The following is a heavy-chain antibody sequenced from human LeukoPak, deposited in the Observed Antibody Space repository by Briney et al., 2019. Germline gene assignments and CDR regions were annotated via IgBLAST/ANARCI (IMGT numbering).Heavy chain of an antibody. Sequence: PSETLSLTCSVSGGPMRSSSHYWSWIRQHPGKGLEWIGYIHHSGTRFYNPSLKSRVTIEVDTSKNQFSLKLNDVTAADTAVYYCARDGGSMVGTIGIDYWGQGTLVTVST. D-gene: IGHD4/OR15-4a*01. CDR3: ARDGGSMVGTIGIDY. CDR2: IHHSGTR. J-gene: IGHJ4*02. V-gene: IGHV4-31*03. CDR1: GGPMRSSSHY.